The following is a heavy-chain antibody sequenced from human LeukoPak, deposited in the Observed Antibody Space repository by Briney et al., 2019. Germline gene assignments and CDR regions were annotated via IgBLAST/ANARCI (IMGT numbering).Heavy chain of an antibody. CDR1: GFSLSTRGMC. CDR3: ARIAPRDYYGSGTYLGY. CDR2: IDWDDDK. D-gene: IGHD3-10*01. Sequence: GSGPALVKPTQTLTLTCTFSGFSLSTRGMCVSWIRKPPGKALEWLARIDWDDDKYYSTSLKTRLTISKDTSKNRVVLTMTNMDPVDTATYYCARIAPRDYYGSGTYLGYWGQGTLVTVSS. V-gene: IGHV2-70*11. J-gene: IGHJ4*02.